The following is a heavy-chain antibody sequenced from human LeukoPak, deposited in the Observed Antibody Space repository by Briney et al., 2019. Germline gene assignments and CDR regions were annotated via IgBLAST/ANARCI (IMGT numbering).Heavy chain of an antibody. CDR1: GGSISSYY. CDR2: IYYSGST. D-gene: IGHD4-23*01. V-gene: IGHV4-59*01. CDR3: ARGGGLNDYGGNRDDAFDI. Sequence: SETLSLTCTVSGGSISSYYWSWIRQPPGKGLEWIGYIYYSGSTNYNPSLKSRVTISVDTSKNQFSLKLSSVTAADTAVYYCARGGGLNDYGGNRDDAFDIWGQGTMVTVSS. J-gene: IGHJ3*02.